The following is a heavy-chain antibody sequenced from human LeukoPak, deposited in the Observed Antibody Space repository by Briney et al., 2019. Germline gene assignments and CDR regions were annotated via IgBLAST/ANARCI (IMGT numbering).Heavy chain of an antibody. CDR1: GFTFSKYW. J-gene: IGHJ5*02. Sequence: GGSLRPSCAASGFTFSKYWMTWVRQAPGKGLEWVANIKQDGGDKYYVDSVRGRFTISRDNAKNSLYLQINNLRAEDTAVYFCARLVYSSSSERFDPWGQGTLLTVSS. D-gene: IGHD6-6*01. V-gene: IGHV3-7*01. CDR3: ARLVYSSSSERFDP. CDR2: IKQDGGDK.